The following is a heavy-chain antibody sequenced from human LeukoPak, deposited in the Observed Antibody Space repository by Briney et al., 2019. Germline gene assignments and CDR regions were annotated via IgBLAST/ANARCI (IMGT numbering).Heavy chain of an antibody. J-gene: IGHJ4*02. V-gene: IGHV4-34*01. CDR3: ARFGSGWGLEFDY. CDR2: INHSGST. Sequence: SETLSLTCAVYGGSFSGYYWGWIRQPPGKGLEWIGEINHSGSTNYNPSLKSRVTISVDTSKNQFSLKLSSVTAADTAVYYCARFGSGWGLEFDYWGQGTLVTVSS. D-gene: IGHD6-19*01. CDR1: GGSFSGYY.